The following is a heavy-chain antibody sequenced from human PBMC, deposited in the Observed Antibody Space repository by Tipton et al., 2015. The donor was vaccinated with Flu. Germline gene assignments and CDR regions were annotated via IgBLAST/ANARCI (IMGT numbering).Heavy chain of an antibody. J-gene: IGHJ4*02. CDR3: ARDAPDTDYFDY. CDR1: GFTFSSYS. V-gene: IGHV3-48*04. Sequence: GSLRLSCAASGFTFSSYSMNWVRQAPGKGLEWVSYISSSSTIYYADSVKGRFTISRDNAKNSLYLQMNSLRAEDTAVYYCARDAPDTDYFDYWGQGTLVTVSS. CDR2: ISSSSTI. D-gene: IGHD2-2*02.